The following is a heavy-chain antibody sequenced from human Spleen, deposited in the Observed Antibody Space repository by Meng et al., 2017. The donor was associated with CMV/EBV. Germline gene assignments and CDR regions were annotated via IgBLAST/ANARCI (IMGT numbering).Heavy chain of an antibody. CDR2: IFPSDSDT. J-gene: IGHJ4*02. Sequence: GGSLRLSCMASGYTFTSHWIAWVRQMPGKGLEWMGIIFPSDSDTKYSPSFQGQVTFSVDRSITTAYLHWTSLRAPDTAMYFCARHWGGDDFWSGYADYWGQGMLVTVSS. D-gene: IGHD3-3*01. V-gene: IGHV5-51*01. CDR3: ARHWGGDDFWSGYADY. CDR1: GYTFTSHW.